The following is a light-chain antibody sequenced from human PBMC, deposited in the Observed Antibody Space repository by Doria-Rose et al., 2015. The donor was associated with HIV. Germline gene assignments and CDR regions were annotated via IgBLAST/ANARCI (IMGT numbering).Light chain of an antibody. V-gene: IGKV3-15*01. J-gene: IGKJ5*01. CDR3: HQYNNWPT. CDR1: QSVSTD. Sequence: DIVMTQSPETLSVSPGESATLSCRASQSVSTDLTWYQHKPGQAPRLLIWGASTMATGIPARFSGSGSGTEFTLTISSLQSEDFAIYFCHQYNNWPTFGQGTRLDIK. CDR2: GAS.